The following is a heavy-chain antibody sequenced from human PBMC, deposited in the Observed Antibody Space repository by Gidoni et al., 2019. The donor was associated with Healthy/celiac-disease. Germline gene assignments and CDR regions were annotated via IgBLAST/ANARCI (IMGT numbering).Heavy chain of an antibody. CDR1: GFTVSSNY. CDR2: IYSGGST. D-gene: IGHD3-22*01. V-gene: IGHV3-66*01. Sequence: EVQLVESGGGLVQPGGSLRPSCAASGFTVSSNYMSWDRQAPGKGLEWVSVIYSGGSTYYADSVKGRFTISRDNSKNTLYLQMNSLRAEDTAVYYCARSPYYYDSSGYILPRPGVSWYFDLWGRGTLVTVSS. CDR3: ARSPYYYDSSGYILPRPGVSWYFDL. J-gene: IGHJ2*01.